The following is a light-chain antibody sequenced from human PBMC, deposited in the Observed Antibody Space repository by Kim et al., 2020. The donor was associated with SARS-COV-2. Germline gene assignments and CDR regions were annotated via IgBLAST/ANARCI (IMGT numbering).Light chain of an antibody. V-gene: IGLV10-54*04. J-gene: IGLJ3*02. CDR2: RNK. CDR3: SAWDSSLSTWV. Sequence: QTATLTCTGNSSTVGNQGAAWLQQHQGHPPKLLSYRNKNRPSGISERFSASRSGNTASLTITGLQPEDEADYYCSAWDSSLSTWVFGGGTQLTVL. CDR1: SSTVGNQG.